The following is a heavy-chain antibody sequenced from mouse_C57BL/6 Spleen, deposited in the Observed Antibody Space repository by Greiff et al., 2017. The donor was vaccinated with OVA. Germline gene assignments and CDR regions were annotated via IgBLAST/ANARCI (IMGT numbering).Heavy chain of an antibody. V-gene: IGHV1-64*01. J-gene: IGHJ1*03. Sequence: QVQLQQPGAELVKPGASVKLSCKASGYTFTSYWMHWVKQRPGQGLEWIGMIHPNSGSTNYNEKFKSKATLTVDKSSSTAYMQLSSLTSEDSAVYYCARPNEATVVATRYFDVWGTGTTVTVSS. CDR3: ARPNEATVVATRYFDV. CDR2: IHPNSGST. CDR1: GYTFTSYW. D-gene: IGHD1-1*01.